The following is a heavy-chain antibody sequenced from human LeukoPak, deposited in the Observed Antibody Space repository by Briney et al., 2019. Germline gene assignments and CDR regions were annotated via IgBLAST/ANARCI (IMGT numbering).Heavy chain of an antibody. CDR1: GGSFSGYY. CDR2: INHSGST. D-gene: IGHD1-1*01. V-gene: IGHV4-34*01. CDR3: ASAYRMLYYYYMDV. J-gene: IGHJ6*03. Sequence: PSETLSLTCAVYGGSFSGYYWSWIRQPPGKGLEWIGEINHSGSTNYNPSLKSRVTISVDTSKNQFSLKLSSVTAADTAVYYCASAYRMLYYYYMDVWGKGTTVTASS.